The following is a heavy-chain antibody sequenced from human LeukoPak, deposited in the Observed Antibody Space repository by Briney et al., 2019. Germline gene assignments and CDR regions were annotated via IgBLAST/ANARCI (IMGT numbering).Heavy chain of an antibody. CDR3: ASNYGG. Sequence: GGSLRLSCAASEFDFSNYWMYWVRQAPGKGLEWVANIKQDGSEKYYVDSVRGRFTISRDNAKNSLSLQMNSLRAEDTAVYYCASNYGGWGQGTLVTVSS. CDR2: IKQDGSEK. D-gene: IGHD4-11*01. J-gene: IGHJ4*02. V-gene: IGHV3-7*03. CDR1: EFDFSNYW.